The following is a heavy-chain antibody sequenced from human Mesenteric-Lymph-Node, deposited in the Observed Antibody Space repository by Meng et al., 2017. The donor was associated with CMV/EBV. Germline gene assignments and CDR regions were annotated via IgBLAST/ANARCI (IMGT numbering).Heavy chain of an antibody. CDR1: GDSMSSRNHY. J-gene: IGHJ4*02. Sequence: LRLSWTVSGDSMSSRNHYWGWIRQSPGKGLEWIGTIYYSGSTFYNPPLGSRATISVDTAKNHFFLKLNSVTAADTAVYYCARRSDYDFWAGNMYYFDYWGQGTLVTVSS. CDR2: IYYSGST. V-gene: IGHV4-39*07. D-gene: IGHD3-3*01. CDR3: ARRSDYDFWAGNMYYFDY.